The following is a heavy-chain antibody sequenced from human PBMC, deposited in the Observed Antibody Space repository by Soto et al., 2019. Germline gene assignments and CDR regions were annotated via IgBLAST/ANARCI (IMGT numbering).Heavy chain of an antibody. CDR3: ARANYYDSSGHYPPPPYGMDV. J-gene: IGHJ6*02. V-gene: IGHV1-69*01. CDR1: GGTFSSYA. Sequence: QVQLVQSGAEVKKPGSSVKVSCKASGGTFSSYAISWVRQAPGQGLEWMGGIIPIFGTANYAQKFQGRVTITADESTSTAYMELSSLRSEDTAVYYCARANYYDSSGHYPPPPYGMDVWGQGTTVTVSS. D-gene: IGHD3-22*01. CDR2: IIPIFGTA.